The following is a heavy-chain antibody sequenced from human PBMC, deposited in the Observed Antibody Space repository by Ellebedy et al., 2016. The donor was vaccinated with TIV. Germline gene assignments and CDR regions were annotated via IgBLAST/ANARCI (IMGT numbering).Heavy chain of an antibody. J-gene: IGHJ3*02. Sequence: MPSETLSLTCAVSGGSISSGGYSWSWIRQPPGKGLEWIGEINHSGSTNYNPSLKSRVTISVDRSKNQFSLKLSSVTAADTAVYYCARGSGAFGGVFDAVDIWGQGTMVTVSS. V-gene: IGHV4-30-2*01. D-gene: IGHD3-16*01. CDR3: ARGSGAFGGVFDAVDI. CDR2: INHSGST. CDR1: GGSISSGGYS.